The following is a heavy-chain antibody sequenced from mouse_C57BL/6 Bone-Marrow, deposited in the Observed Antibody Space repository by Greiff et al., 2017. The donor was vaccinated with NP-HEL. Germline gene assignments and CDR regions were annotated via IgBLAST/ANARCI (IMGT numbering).Heavy chain of an antibody. Sequence: QVQLQQSGPGLVQPSQSLSITCTVSGFSLTSYGVHCVRQSPGKGLEWLGVIWSGGSTDYHAAFLSRLSICKDNSKSQVFFKMNSLQADDTAIYYCARTIITYYAMDYWGQGTSGTVSS. CDR1: GFSLTSYG. D-gene: IGHD1-2*01. V-gene: IGHV2-2*01. CDR3: ARTIITYYAMDY. CDR2: IWSGGST. J-gene: IGHJ4*01.